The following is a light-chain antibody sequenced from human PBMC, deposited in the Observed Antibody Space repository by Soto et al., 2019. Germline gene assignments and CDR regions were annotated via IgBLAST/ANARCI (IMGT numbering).Light chain of an antibody. CDR1: SSDVGGYDS. Sequence: QSAPTQPASVSGSPGQSITISCTGSSSDVGGYDSVSWYQQHPGKAPKLLIYEVTKRPSGVSNRFSGSKSGNTASLTISGLQADDESDYYCGSYAGGTTLVFGGGTKLTVL. J-gene: IGLJ3*02. CDR2: EVT. V-gene: IGLV2-14*01. CDR3: GSYAGGTTLV.